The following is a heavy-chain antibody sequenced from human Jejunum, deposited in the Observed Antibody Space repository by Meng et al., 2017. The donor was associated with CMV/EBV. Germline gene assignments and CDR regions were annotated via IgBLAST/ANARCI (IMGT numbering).Heavy chain of an antibody. D-gene: IGHD1-1*01. V-gene: IGHV4-61*01. CDR1: VSSGRFY. CDR3: ARVYGRKSLDFYYGLDV. Sequence: VSSGRFYWSWIRQPPGKGLEWIGYIDETGSTSHNPSLKSRLTISVDTSKNQFSLKLRSATAADTAVYFCARVYGRKSLDFYYGLDVWGQGTTVTVSS. CDR2: IDETGST. J-gene: IGHJ6*02.